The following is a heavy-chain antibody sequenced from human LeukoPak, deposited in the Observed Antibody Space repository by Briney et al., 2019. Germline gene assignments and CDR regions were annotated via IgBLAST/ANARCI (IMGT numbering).Heavy chain of an antibody. Sequence: SVKVSCKASGGTFSSYAISWVRQAPGQGLEWMGGIIPIFGTANYARTFQGRVTVTRDTSTTTVYMELSSLRSEDTAVYYCARDMSTRVTPISYAFDVWGQGTMVTVSS. D-gene: IGHD4-23*01. CDR3: ARDMSTRVTPISYAFDV. J-gene: IGHJ3*01. CDR2: IIPIFGTA. V-gene: IGHV1-69*05. CDR1: GGTFSSYA.